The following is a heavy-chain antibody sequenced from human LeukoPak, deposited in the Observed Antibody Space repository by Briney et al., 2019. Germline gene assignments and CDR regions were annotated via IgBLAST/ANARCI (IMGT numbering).Heavy chain of an antibody. V-gene: IGHV3-23*01. Sequence: GGSLRLSCAASGFTFSNFAMSWVRQAPGKGLEWVSAMSSFTYYADSVEGRFTISRDDSKSTLFLQMNSLRAEDTAVYYCAKAFFSGSGGNHKHFDSWGQGTLVTVSS. CDR3: AKAFFSGSGGNHKHFDS. J-gene: IGHJ4*02. D-gene: IGHD3-10*01. CDR1: GFTFSNFA. CDR2: MSSFT.